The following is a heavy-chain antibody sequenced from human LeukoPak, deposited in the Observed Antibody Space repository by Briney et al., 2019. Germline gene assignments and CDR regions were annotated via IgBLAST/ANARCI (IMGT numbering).Heavy chain of an antibody. CDR1: GFTFSSYA. V-gene: IGHV3-23*01. CDR3: AKVYYDYVWGSYSADY. Sequence: PGGSLRLSCAASGFTFSSYAMSWVRQAPGKGLEWVSAISGSGGSTYYADSVKGRFTISRDNSKNTLYLQMNSLRAEDTAVYYCAKVYYDYVWGSYSADYWGQGTLVTVSS. CDR2: ISGSGGST. D-gene: IGHD3-16*01. J-gene: IGHJ4*02.